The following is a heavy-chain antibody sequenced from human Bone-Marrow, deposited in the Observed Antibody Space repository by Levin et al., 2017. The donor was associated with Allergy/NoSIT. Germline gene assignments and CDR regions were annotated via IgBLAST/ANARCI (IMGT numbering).Heavy chain of an antibody. J-gene: IGHJ4*02. CDR2: ISSSSSYI. CDR3: ARDRSVVVPAAVAEFDY. V-gene: IGHV3-21*01. D-gene: IGHD2-2*01. Sequence: GGSLRLSCAASGFTFSSYSMNWVRQAPGKGLEWVSSISSSSSYIYYADSVKGRFTISRDNAKNSLYLQMNSLRAEDTAVYYCARDRSVVVPAAVAEFDYWGQGTLVTVSS. CDR1: GFTFSSYS.